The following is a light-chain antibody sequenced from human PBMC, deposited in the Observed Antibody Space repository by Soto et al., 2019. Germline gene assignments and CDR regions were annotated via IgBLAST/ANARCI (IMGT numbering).Light chain of an antibody. V-gene: IGLV2-8*01. CDR3: SIFAGGNSVI. Sequence: QSALTQPPSASGSPGQSVAISCTGTSSDIGSYVYVSWYQQHPGKAPKLLIYGVTQRPSGVPDRFSGSKSGNTASLTVSGLQVEEEADYYCSIFAGGNSVIFGGGTKLTVL. J-gene: IGLJ2*01. CDR2: GVT. CDR1: SSDIGSYVY.